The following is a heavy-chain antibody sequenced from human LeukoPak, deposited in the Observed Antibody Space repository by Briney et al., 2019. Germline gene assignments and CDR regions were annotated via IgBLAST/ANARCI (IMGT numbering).Heavy chain of an antibody. Sequence: GASVKVSCKASGYTFTGYYMHWVRQAPGQGLEWMGWIDPNIGDTNYAQKFQGRVTLTRDTSISTAYMEVSSLISDDTAVYYCASRSASGSYYIWGQGTLVSVSS. CDR1: GYTFTGYY. CDR3: ASRSASGSYYI. CDR2: IDPNIGDT. V-gene: IGHV1-2*02. J-gene: IGHJ4*02. D-gene: IGHD3-10*01.